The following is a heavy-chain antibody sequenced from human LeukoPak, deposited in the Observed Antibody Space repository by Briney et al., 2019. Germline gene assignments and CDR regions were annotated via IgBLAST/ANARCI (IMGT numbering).Heavy chain of an antibody. D-gene: IGHD6-19*01. CDR3: ARTGIAVQGFDY. Sequence: ASVKVSCKASGYTFTSYYMHWVRQAPGQGLEWMGIINPSGGSTGYAQKFQGRVTMTRDTSTSTVYMEPSSLRSEDTAVYYCARTGIAVQGFDYWGQGTLVTVSS. V-gene: IGHV1-46*01. CDR1: GYTFTSYY. J-gene: IGHJ4*02. CDR2: INPSGGST.